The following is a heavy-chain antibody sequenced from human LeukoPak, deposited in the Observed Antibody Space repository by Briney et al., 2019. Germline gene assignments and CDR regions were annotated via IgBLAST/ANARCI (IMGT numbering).Heavy chain of an antibody. J-gene: IGHJ4*02. V-gene: IGHV3-23*01. CDR2: ISGSGGST. D-gene: IGHD3-22*01. Sequence: GGSLRLSCAASGFTFSSYWMHWVRQAPGKGLEWVSAISGSGGSTYYADSVKGRFTISRDNSKNTLYLQMNSLRAEDTAVYYCAKDRSRGMIVVVIGDYWGQGTLVTVSS. CDR1: GFTFSSYW. CDR3: AKDRSRGMIVVVIGDY.